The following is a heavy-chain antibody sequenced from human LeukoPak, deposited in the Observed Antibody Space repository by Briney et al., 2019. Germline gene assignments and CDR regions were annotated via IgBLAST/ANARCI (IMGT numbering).Heavy chain of an antibody. CDR1: GATIDTYY. CDR2: IFDSGDP. Sequence: PSETLSLTCTVSGATIDTYYLSWIRQPPGKGLEWIAYIFDSGDPNYNPSLKSRLTISLDTAKNQFSLRLRSVTAADTAVYYCASRSGWFTFDIWGQGTMVTVSS. V-gene: IGHV4-59*01. J-gene: IGHJ3*02. CDR3: ASRSGWFTFDI. D-gene: IGHD6-19*01.